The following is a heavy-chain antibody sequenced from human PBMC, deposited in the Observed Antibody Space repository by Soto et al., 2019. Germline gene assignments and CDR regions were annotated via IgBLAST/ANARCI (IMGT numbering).Heavy chain of an antibody. D-gene: IGHD6-13*01. Sequence: SETLSLACTVSGGSISSYYWSWIRQPPGKGLEWIGYIYYSGSTNYNPSLKSRVTISVDTSKNQFSLKLSSVTAADTAVYYCARAPIAGIAALTEFDPWGQGTLVTVSS. CDR3: ARAPIAGIAALTEFDP. V-gene: IGHV4-59*01. CDR2: IYYSGST. CDR1: GGSISSYY. J-gene: IGHJ5*02.